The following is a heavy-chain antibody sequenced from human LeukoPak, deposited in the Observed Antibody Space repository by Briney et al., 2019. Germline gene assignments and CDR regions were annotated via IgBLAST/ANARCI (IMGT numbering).Heavy chain of an antibody. CDR2: IYYSGSP. CDR3: ATWRTAKTGFDY. V-gene: IGHV4-39*01. CDR1: GGSISNNNYY. D-gene: IGHD1-1*01. Sequence: SETLSLTCTVSGGSISNNNYYWAWMRQPPGKGLECIGSIYYSGSPYYNPSLKSRVTISVDTSKNQFSLRLSSVTAADTAVYYCATWRTAKTGFDYWGQGTLVTVS. J-gene: IGHJ4*02.